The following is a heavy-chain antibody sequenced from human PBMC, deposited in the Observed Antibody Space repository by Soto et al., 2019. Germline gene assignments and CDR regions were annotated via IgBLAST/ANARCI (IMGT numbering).Heavy chain of an antibody. Sequence: QVRLQESGPGLVKPSQTLFLTCTVSGGSINSGDNYWNWIRQHPGKGLEWIGNIYDSGSTYYNPSLQSRVTISGDTSRNQFSLKLTSVTAADTAVDFFAREKSDSSGYPSFPFDIWGQGTLVTVSS. J-gene: IGHJ4*02. D-gene: IGHD3-22*01. CDR3: AREKSDSSGYPSFPFDI. V-gene: IGHV4-31*03. CDR1: GGSINSGDNY. CDR2: IYDSGST.